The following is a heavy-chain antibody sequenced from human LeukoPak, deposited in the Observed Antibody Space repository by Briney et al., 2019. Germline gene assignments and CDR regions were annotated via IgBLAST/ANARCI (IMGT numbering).Heavy chain of an antibody. CDR1: GFTVSSNY. CDR3: ARGVTKPYGMDV. J-gene: IGHJ6*02. CDR2: IYSGGST. V-gene: IGHV3-66*01. D-gene: IGHD1-26*01. Sequence: GGSLRLSCAASGFTVSSNYMSWVCQAPGKGLEWVSVIYSGGSTYYADSVKGRFTISRDNSKNTLYLQMNSLRAEDTAVYYCARGVTKPYGMDVWGQGTTVTVSS.